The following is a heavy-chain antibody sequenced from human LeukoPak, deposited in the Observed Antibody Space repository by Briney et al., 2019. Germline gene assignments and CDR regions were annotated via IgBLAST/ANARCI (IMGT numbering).Heavy chain of an antibody. CDR1: GGSISSSSYY. Sequence: SETLSLTCTVSGGSISSSSYYWGWIRQPPGKGLEWIGSIYYSGSTYYNPSLKSRVTISVDTSKNQFSLKLSSVTAADTAVYACARHLRLGRTYWGQGNLVTVSS. J-gene: IGHJ4*02. CDR3: ARHLRLGRTY. CDR2: IYYSGST. V-gene: IGHV4-39*01. D-gene: IGHD5/OR15-5a*01.